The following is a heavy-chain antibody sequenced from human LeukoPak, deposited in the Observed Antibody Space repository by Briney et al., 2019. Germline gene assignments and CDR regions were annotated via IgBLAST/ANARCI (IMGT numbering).Heavy chain of an antibody. D-gene: IGHD3-22*01. CDR2: VYYTGIT. CDR1: VGSINTSTYN. CDR3: ARQVRSPVVMFMDV. J-gene: IGHJ6*03. Sequence: SETLSLMCTVAVGSINTSTYNCGWIRRPPGKGLEWIGRVYYTGITCYNPSGESRVTISVDTSKNHYSLERNSVTAAATGVYFCARQVRSPVVMFMDVWGKGTTVIVSS. V-gene: IGHV4-39*01.